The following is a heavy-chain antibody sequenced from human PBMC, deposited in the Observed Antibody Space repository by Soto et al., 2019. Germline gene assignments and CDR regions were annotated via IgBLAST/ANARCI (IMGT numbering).Heavy chain of an antibody. Sequence: QVQLVESGGGVVQPGRSLRLSCAASGFTFSSYAMHWVRQAPGKGLECVAVISYDGSNKYYADSVKGRFTISRDNSKNTLYLQMNSLRAEDTAVYYCARRYKDGRRDCISTSCLFDPWGQGTLVTVSS. CDR1: GFTFSSYA. CDR2: ISYDGSNK. V-gene: IGHV3-30-3*01. CDR3: ARRYKDGRRDCISTSCLFDP. J-gene: IGHJ5*02. D-gene: IGHD2-2*01.